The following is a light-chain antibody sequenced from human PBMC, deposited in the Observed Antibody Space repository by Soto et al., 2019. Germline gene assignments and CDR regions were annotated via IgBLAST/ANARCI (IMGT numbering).Light chain of an antibody. Sequence: VFSQSPGTVSLSPGERATLYCRASQSVSSSYLAWYQQKPGQAPRLLIYGASSRATGIPDRFSGSGSGTDFTLTISRLEPEDFAVYYCQQYGSSPPTFGPGTKVDIK. J-gene: IGKJ3*01. CDR1: QSVSSSY. V-gene: IGKV3-20*01. CDR3: QQYGSSPPT. CDR2: GAS.